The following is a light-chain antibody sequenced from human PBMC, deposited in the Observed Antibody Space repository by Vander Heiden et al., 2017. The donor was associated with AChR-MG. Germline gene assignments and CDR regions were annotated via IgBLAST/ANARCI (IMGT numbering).Light chain of an antibody. CDR2: EVS. Sequence: QSALPQPASVSGSPGQSITISCTGASSDIGDYNYVSWYHQHPGKAPKLMIYEVSNRPSGVSNRFSGSKSGSTASLTISGLQPEDEAYYYCSSYTSSNTVVFDGGTKLTVL. V-gene: IGLV2-14*01. CDR1: SSDIGDYNY. CDR3: SSYTSSNTVV. J-gene: IGLJ2*01.